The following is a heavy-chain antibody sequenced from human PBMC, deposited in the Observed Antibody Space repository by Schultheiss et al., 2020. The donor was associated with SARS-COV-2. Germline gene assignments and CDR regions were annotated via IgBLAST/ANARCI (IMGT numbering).Heavy chain of an antibody. J-gene: IGHJ4*02. V-gene: IGHV1-69*13. CDR3: ARDRVVYGSGSPAD. CDR2: IIPIFGTA. CDR1: GGTFSSYA. D-gene: IGHD6-19*01. Sequence: SVKVSCKASGGTFSSYAISWVRQAPGQGLEWMGGIIPIFGTANYAQKFQGRVTITADESTSTAYMELSSLRSEDTAVYYCARDRVVYGSGSPADWGQGTLVTVSS.